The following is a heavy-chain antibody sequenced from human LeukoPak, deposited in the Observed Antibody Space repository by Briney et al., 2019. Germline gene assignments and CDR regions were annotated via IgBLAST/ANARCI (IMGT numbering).Heavy chain of an antibody. CDR3: AGGSGWLIHH. D-gene: IGHD6-13*01. CDR2: IKQDGSET. CDR1: GFTLSRYW. V-gene: IGHV3-7*01. J-gene: IGHJ1*01. Sequence: GGSLRLACAASGFTLSRYWMNWVRHPPGKGLEWVAGIKQDGSETLYVDSVRGRFTISRDNAQNSLYLQMNSLRTEDTAVYYCAGGSGWLIHHWGQGTQVAVSS.